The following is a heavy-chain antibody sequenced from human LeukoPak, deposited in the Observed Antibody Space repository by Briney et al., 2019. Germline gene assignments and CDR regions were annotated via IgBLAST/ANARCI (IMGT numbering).Heavy chain of an antibody. CDR3: ARAMGCCSGGSCYYYGMDV. CDR1: GFTFSSYD. D-gene: IGHD2-15*01. Sequence: GGSLRLSCAASGFTFSSYDMHWVRQATGKGLEWVSAIGTAGDTYYPGSVKGRFTISRENAKDSLYLQMNSLRAGDTAVYYCARAMGCCSGGSCYYYGMDVWGQGTTVTVSS. CDR2: IGTAGDT. J-gene: IGHJ6*02. V-gene: IGHV3-13*01.